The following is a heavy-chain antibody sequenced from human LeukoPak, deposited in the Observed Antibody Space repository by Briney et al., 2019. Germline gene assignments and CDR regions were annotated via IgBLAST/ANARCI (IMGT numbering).Heavy chain of an antibody. CDR2: ISGSGGST. D-gene: IGHD6-25*01. CDR3: AKEIWAAPEYFQH. Sequence: SGGSLRLSCAASGFTFSSYSMNWVRQAPGKGLEWVSAISGSGGSTYYADSVKGRFTISRDNSKNTLYLQMNSLRAEDTAVYYCAKEIWAAPEYFQHWGQGTLVTVSS. J-gene: IGHJ1*01. V-gene: IGHV3-23*01. CDR1: GFTFSSYS.